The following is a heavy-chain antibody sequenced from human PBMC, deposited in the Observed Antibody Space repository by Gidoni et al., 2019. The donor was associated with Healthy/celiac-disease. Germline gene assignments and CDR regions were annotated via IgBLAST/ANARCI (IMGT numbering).Heavy chain of an antibody. V-gene: IGHV2-5*02. D-gene: IGHD3-10*01. CDR2: IFWDDDK. CDR1: GLSLSTSGVG. Sequence: QTPLKESGPTPVTPTQTSTLTCTFSGLSLSTSGVGVGWIRQPPGKALEWLALIFWDDDKRYSPSLKSRLTITKDTSKNQVVLTMTNMDPVDTATYYCAHGQTMVRGEDAYDIWGQGTMVTVSS. CDR3: AHGQTMVRGEDAYDI. J-gene: IGHJ3*02.